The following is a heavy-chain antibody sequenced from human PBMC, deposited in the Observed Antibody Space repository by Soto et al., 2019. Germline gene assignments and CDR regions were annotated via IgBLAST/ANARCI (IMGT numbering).Heavy chain of an antibody. Sequence: SETLSLTCTVSGGSISSYYWSWIRQPPGKGLEWIGYIYYSGSTNYNPSLKSRVTISVDTSKNQFSLKLSSVTAADTAVYYCAREGPLAVAGTYYYYYGMDVWGQGTTVTVSS. D-gene: IGHD6-19*01. CDR2: IYYSGST. V-gene: IGHV4-59*12. J-gene: IGHJ6*02. CDR1: GGSISSYY. CDR3: AREGPLAVAGTYYYYYGMDV.